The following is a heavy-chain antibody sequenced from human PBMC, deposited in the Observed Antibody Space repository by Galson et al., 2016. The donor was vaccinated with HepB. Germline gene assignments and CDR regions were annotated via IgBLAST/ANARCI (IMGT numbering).Heavy chain of an antibody. V-gene: IGHV3-30*18. CDR3: VKDSFPDHGGDQNYFDH. D-gene: IGHD1-14*01. J-gene: IGHJ4*02. CDR1: GFIFSNYG. CDR2: VSYDGSYK. Sequence: SLRLSCAASGFIFSNYGMHWVRQAPGKGLEWLAVVSYDGSYKYFAESVKGRFIISRDNSKNRLDLQMNSLRPDDTAVYYCVKDSFPDHGGDQNYFDHWGQGTLVTVSS.